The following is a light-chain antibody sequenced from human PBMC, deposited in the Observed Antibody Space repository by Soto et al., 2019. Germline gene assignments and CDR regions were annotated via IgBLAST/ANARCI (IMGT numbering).Light chain of an antibody. CDR3: CSYAGSYIFYV. Sequence: QSVLTQPRSVSGSPGQSVTISCTGTSSDVGTYNYVSWYQQHPDKAPKLMIFDVNQRPSGVPDRFSGSISGNTASLTISGLRAEDEADYYCCSYAGSYIFYVFGTGTKLTVL. J-gene: IGLJ1*01. CDR1: SSDVGTYNY. V-gene: IGLV2-11*01. CDR2: DVN.